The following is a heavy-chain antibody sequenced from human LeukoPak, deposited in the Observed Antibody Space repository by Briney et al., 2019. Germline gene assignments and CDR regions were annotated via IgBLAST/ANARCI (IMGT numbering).Heavy chain of an antibody. CDR1: GFTFSSYW. Sequence: GGSLRVFCAASGFTFSSYWMHWVRQAPGKGLVWVSRINSDGSSTSYADSVKGRSTISRDNSKNTLYLQMNSLRAEDTAVYYCAKVPSGRYCTGGSCYFDYWGQGTLVTVSS. V-gene: IGHV3-74*01. D-gene: IGHD2-15*01. J-gene: IGHJ4*02. CDR2: INSDGSST. CDR3: AKVPSGRYCTGGSCYFDY.